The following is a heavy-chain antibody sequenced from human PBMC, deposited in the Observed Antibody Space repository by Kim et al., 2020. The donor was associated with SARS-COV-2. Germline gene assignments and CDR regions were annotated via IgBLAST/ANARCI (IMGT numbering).Heavy chain of an antibody. Sequence: SETLSLTCAVYGGSFSGYYWSWIRQPPGKGLEWIGEINHSGSTNYNPSLKSRVTISVDTSKNQFSLKLSSVTAADTAVYYCARGRYSSSWYGSSGWFEPWGQGTLVTVSS. CDR1: GGSFSGYY. J-gene: IGHJ5*02. V-gene: IGHV4-34*01. CDR3: ARGRYSSSWYGSSGWFEP. CDR2: INHSGST. D-gene: IGHD6-13*01.